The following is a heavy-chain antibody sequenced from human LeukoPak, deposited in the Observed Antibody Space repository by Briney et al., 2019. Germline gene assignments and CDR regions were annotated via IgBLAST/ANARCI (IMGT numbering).Heavy chain of an antibody. CDR2: TYYSGST. CDR1: GGSISSSSYY. J-gene: IGHJ5*02. Sequence: SETLSLTCTVSGGSISSSSYYWGWIRQPPGKGLEWIGSTYYSGSTYYNPSLKSRVTISVDTSKNQFSLKLSSVTAADTAVCYCARMVGSGWYLDWFDPWGQGTLVTVSS. D-gene: IGHD6-19*01. V-gene: IGHV4-39*01. CDR3: ARMVGSGWYLDWFDP.